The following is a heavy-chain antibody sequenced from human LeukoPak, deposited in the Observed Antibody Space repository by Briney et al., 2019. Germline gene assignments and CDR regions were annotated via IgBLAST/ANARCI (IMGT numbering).Heavy chain of an antibody. D-gene: IGHD3-10*01. V-gene: IGHV3-48*01. CDR2: ISSSSSTI. CDR3: ARDFLEFIGDYYYYYGMDV. CDR1: GFTFSSYS. J-gene: IGHJ6*02. Sequence: PGGSLRLSCAASGFTFSSYSMNWVRQAPGKGLEWVSYISSSSSTIYYADSVKGRFTISRDNAKNSLYLQMNSLRAEDTAVYYRARDFLEFIGDYYYYYGMDVWGQGTTVTVSS.